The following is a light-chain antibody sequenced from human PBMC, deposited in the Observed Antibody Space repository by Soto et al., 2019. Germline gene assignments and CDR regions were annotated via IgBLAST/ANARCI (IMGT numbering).Light chain of an antibody. CDR3: QQSYSPLWT. Sequence: EILMTQSPATLSVSPGDSATLSCRASRSVDTDLAWYQQKPGQAPRLLVFATSARATGVPDRFRGSRSGTDFTLTISSLQPEDSATYYCQQSYSPLWTFGQGTKVDIK. CDR2: ATS. V-gene: IGKV3-15*01. CDR1: RSVDTD. J-gene: IGKJ1*01.